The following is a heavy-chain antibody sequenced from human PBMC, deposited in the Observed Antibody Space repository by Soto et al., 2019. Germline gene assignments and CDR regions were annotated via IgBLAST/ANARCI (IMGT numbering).Heavy chain of an antibody. CDR1: GFTVSSYG. D-gene: IGHD2-21*01. V-gene: IGHV3-30*03. Sequence: QVQLVESGGGVVQPGRSLRLSCAVSGFTVSSYGMHWVRQAPGKGLEWVAVISRAGRTTFYADSVKGRFTISRDNSRNTLFLEMNSLRGDDMAVYYCPGEVASGYWVQGTLVTVSS. CDR3: PGEVASGY. J-gene: IGHJ4*02. CDR2: ISRAGRTT.